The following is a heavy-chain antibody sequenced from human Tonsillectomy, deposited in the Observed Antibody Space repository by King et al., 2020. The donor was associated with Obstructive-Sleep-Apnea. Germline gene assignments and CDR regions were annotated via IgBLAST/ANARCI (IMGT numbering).Heavy chain of an antibody. CDR2: ISGDGNNK. CDR1: GFTFSTYA. J-gene: IGHJ2*01. Sequence: VQLVESGGGVVQPGRSLRLSCAASGFTFSTYALHWVRQAPGKGLEWVAGISGDGNNKKHADSVKGRFTISRDNSKNTLYLELNSLRAADTALYYCARLRVAYNDLPLWGRGTLVTVSS. V-gene: IGHV3-30-3*01. CDR3: ARLRVAYNDLPL. D-gene: IGHD2-8*02.